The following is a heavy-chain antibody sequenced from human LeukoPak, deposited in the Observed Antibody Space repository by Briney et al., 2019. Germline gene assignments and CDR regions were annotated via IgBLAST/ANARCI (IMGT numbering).Heavy chain of an antibody. V-gene: IGHV1-18*01. D-gene: IGHD3-9*01. J-gene: IGHJ6*03. CDR3: ARVNDILTGPARGSYYYYYMDV. CDR2: ISAYNGNT. CDR1: GYTFTSYG. Sequence: ASVKVSCKASGYTFTSYGISWVRQAPGQGLEWMGWISAYNGNTNYAQKLQGRVTMTTDTSTSTAYMELRSLRSDDTAVYYCARVNDILTGPARGSYYYYYMDVWGKGTTVTVSS.